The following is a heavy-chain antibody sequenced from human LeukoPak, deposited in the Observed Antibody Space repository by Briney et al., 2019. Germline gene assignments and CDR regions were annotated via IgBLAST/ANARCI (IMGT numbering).Heavy chain of an antibody. CDR3: ARTYDTSSGWTRFFDY. CDR2: IIPIFGTA. J-gene: IGHJ4*02. Sequence: GASVKVSCKASGGTFSSYAISWVRQAPGQGLEWMGRIIPIFGTANYAQKFQGRVTITTDESTSTAYMELSSLRSEDTAVYYCARTYDTSSGWTRFFDYWGQGTLVTVSS. V-gene: IGHV1-69*05. D-gene: IGHD6-19*01. CDR1: GGTFSSYA.